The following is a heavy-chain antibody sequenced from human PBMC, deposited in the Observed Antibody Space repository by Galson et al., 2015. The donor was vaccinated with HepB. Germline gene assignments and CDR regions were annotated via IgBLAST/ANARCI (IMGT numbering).Heavy chain of an antibody. Sequence: QSGAEVKKPGESLKISCKGSGYSFTSYWIGWVRQMPGKGLEWIGYIYYSGTTYYNPSLKSQVSISVDTSNNHFSLKLDSVTAADTAVYYCATSFYYDRIEYWGQGTLVTVSS. CDR2: IYYSGTT. D-gene: IGHD3-22*01. CDR1: GYSFTSYW. V-gene: IGHV5-51*01. CDR3: ATSFYYDRIEY. J-gene: IGHJ4*02.